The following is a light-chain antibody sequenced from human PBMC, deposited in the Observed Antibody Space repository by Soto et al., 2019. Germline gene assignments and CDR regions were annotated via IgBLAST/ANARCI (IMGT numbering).Light chain of an antibody. CDR1: SSDVGSYNL. CDR2: EGT. J-gene: IGLJ1*01. Sequence: QSVLTQPASVSASPGQSITIPCTGTSSDVGSYNLVSWFQQHPGKVPKLLIYEGTKRPSGLSDRFSGSKSGNTASLTISGLQAEDETDYYCYSYAGENLYVFGTGNKLTVL. V-gene: IGLV2-23*01. CDR3: YSYAGENLYV.